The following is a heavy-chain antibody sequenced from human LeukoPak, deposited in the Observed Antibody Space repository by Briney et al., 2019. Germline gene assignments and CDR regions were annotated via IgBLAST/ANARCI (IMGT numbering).Heavy chain of an antibody. D-gene: IGHD3-16*01. CDR2: IYPGDSDT. Sequence: GESLKISCKGSGYSFTTKWVGWVRQMPGKGLECMGTIYPGDSDTRYSPPFEGQVTISVDKSISTAYLQWSGLKASDSAMYYCVRLQDYTMGLWGQGTTVTVSS. CDR3: VRLQDYTMGL. J-gene: IGHJ6*02. V-gene: IGHV5-51*01. CDR1: GYSFTTKW.